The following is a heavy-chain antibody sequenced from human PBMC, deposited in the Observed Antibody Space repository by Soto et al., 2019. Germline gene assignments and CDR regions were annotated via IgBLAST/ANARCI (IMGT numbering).Heavy chain of an antibody. CDR2: IYHSGST. Sequence: QLQLQESGPGLVKPSQTLSLTCAVSGGSISSGGYSWSWIRQPPGKGLEWIGYIYHSGSTYYNPSLKSRVTISVDRSKNQFSLKLSSVTAADTAVYYCARGAPVRFDPWGQGTLVTVSS. V-gene: IGHV4-30-2*01. D-gene: IGHD2-8*01. J-gene: IGHJ5*02. CDR1: GGSISSGGYS. CDR3: ARGAPVRFDP.